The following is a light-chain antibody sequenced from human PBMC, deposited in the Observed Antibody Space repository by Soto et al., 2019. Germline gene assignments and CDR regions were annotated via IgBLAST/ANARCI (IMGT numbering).Light chain of an antibody. CDR1: SRDVGGYNY. CDR2: EVS. V-gene: IGLV2-8*01. Sequence: QSALTQPPSASGSPGQSVTISCTGTSRDVGGYNYVSWYQQHPGKAPKLMIYEVSKRPSGVPDRFSGSKSGNTASLTVSGLQAEDEADYYCSSYAGSNNLLFGGGTQLTVL. CDR3: SSYAGSNNLL. J-gene: IGLJ2*01.